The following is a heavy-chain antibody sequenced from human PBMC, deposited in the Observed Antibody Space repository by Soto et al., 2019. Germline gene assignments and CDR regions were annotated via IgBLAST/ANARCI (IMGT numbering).Heavy chain of an antibody. J-gene: IGHJ6*02. CDR2: IYYGGNT. CDR1: GGSISSGYYY. D-gene: IGHD6-6*01. Sequence: PWETLCLTCSVSGGSISSGYYYWSCIRQPPGMGLEWIGNIYYGGNTYYNPSLKSRLIISIDTSKNQSSLKVGSVTAANTSVYYCASSSLYDMDVWGQGTTVTASS. CDR3: ASSSLYDMDV. V-gene: IGHV4-30-4*01.